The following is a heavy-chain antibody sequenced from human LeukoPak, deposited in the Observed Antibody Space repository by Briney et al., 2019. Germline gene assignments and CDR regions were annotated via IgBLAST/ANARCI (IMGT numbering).Heavy chain of an antibody. V-gene: IGHV3-15*01. CDR2: VKSKTDGGTT. CDR1: GFTFSNAW. CDR3: TTATASDILTGYYGGYYFDY. Sequence: GGSLRLSCAASGFTFSNAWMSWVRQAPGKGLEWVGRVKSKTDGGTTDYAAPVKGRFTISRDDSKNTLYLQMNSLKTEDTAVYYCTTATASDILTGYYGGYYFDYWGQVTLVTVSS. J-gene: IGHJ4*02. D-gene: IGHD3-9*01.